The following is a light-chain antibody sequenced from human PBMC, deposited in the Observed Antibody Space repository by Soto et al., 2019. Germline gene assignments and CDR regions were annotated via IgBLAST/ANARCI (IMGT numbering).Light chain of an antibody. CDR2: GAS. CDR3: QQYRSSPFT. J-gene: IGKJ3*01. V-gene: IGKV3-20*01. Sequence: EIVLTQSPGTLSLSPGERATLSCRASQSVSRSYLAWYQQKPGQAPRLLIYGASSRATGIPDRFSGSGSGTDFTLTISRLEPEDFAVYYCQQYRSSPFTFGRGTKADIK. CDR1: QSVSRSY.